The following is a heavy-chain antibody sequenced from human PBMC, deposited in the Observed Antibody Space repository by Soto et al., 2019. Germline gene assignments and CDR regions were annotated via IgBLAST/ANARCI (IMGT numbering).Heavy chain of an antibody. CDR3: ARDTVAGLYGMDV. CDR1: GYTFGGYY. V-gene: IGHV1-2*02. J-gene: IGHJ6*02. CDR2: INPDSGGT. D-gene: IGHD6-19*01. Sequence: QVQLVQSGAEVKKPGASVKVSCKASGYTFGGYYMSWVRQAPGQGLEWMGWINPDSGGTIYAQKLQGRVTMTGDTSISTAYMELSRLRSGDTAVYYGARDTVAGLYGMDVWGQGTTVTVS.